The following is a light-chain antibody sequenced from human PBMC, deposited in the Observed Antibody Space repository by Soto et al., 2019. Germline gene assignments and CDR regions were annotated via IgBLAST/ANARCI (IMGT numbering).Light chain of an antibody. V-gene: IGKV3D-7*01. Sequence: PGERVTLSCRASQSVSSSYLTWYQQKPGQAPRLLIYGASTRATSIPARFSGSGSGTDFTLTISSLQPEDFAVYYCQQDYNLPFDQGTKVEIK. CDR3: QQDYNLP. J-gene: IGKJ1*01. CDR2: GAS. CDR1: QSVSSSY.